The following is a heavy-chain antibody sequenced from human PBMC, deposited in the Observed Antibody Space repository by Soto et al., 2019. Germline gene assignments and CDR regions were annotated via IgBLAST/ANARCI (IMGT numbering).Heavy chain of an antibody. Sequence: QAQLVESGGGVVQPGRSLRLSCAASGFTFSSYGMHWVRQAPGKGLEWVAVISYDGSNKCYADSVKGRFTISRDNSKNTLYLQMNSLRAEDTAVYYCAKERYDFWSGYSTPFDYWGQGTLVTVSS. CDR2: ISYDGSNK. D-gene: IGHD3-3*01. CDR1: GFTFSSYG. V-gene: IGHV3-30*18. J-gene: IGHJ4*02. CDR3: AKERYDFWSGYSTPFDY.